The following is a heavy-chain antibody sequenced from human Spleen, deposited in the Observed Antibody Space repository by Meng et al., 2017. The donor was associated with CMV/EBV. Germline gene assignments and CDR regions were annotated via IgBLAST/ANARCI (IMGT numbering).Heavy chain of an antibody. CDR3: ARVGIAAVAEPDY. D-gene: IGHD6-19*01. CDR1: GYTFTSYY. CDR2: INPSNDSI. J-gene: IGHJ4*02. Sequence: KASGYTFTSYYRHWVRQAPGQGLERRGKINPSNDSISYAQRFQSKVTMTRDTSTSTVYMELSSLRSEDTAVYYCARVGIAAVAEPDYWGQGTLVTVSS. V-gene: IGHV1-46*01.